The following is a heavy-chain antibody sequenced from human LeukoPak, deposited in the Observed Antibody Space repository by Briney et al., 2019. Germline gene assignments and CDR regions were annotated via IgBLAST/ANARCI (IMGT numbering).Heavy chain of an antibody. J-gene: IGHJ4*02. Sequence: GGSLRLSCAASGFTFSNYAIHWVRQAPGKGLEWVAAITYDGSNKYYADSVKGRFTISRDNSKNTLYLQMNSLRTEDTAVYYCAKSYSGSYYVIDYWGQGTLVTVSS. D-gene: IGHD1-26*01. V-gene: IGHV3-30-3*02. CDR1: GFTFSNYA. CDR2: ITYDGSNK. CDR3: AKSYSGSYYVIDY.